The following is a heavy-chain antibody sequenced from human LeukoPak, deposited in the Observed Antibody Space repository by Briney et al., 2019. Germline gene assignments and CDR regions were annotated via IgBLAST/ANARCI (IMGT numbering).Heavy chain of an antibody. V-gene: IGHV4-59*08. CDR1: GGSISSYY. CDR3: ARGVYIAAAQYGY. J-gene: IGHJ4*02. CDR2: VYYSGST. Sequence: SETLSLTCTVSGGSISSYYWSWIRQPPGKGLEWIGYVYYSGSTNYNPSLKSRVTISVDTSKNQFSLKLSSVTAADTAVYYCARGVYIAAAQYGYWGQGTLATVSS. D-gene: IGHD6-13*01.